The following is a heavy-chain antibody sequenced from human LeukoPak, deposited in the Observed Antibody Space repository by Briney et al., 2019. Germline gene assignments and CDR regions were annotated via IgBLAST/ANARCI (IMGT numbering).Heavy chain of an antibody. Sequence: ASVKVYCKASGYTFTSYAMHWVRQAPGQRLEWMGWINAGNGNTKYSQKFQGRVTITRDTSASTAYMELSSLRSEDTAVYYCARAHHQGVYGAVAGNNWFDPWGQGTLVTVSS. CDR3: ARAHHQGVYGAVAGNNWFDP. CDR2: INAGNGNT. D-gene: IGHD6-19*01. CDR1: GYTFTSYA. V-gene: IGHV1-3*01. J-gene: IGHJ5*02.